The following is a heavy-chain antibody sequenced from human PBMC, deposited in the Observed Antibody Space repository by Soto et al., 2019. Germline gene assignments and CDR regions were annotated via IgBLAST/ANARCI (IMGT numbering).Heavy chain of an antibody. CDR1: KFTFDDYA. J-gene: IGHJ6*02. V-gene: IGHV3-9*01. D-gene: IGHD1-26*01. Sequence: EVQLVESGGGLVQPGRSLRLSCAASKFTFDDYAMHWVRQAPGKGLEWVSGISWNGGSIGYADSVKARFTISRDNAKNPLYLQMNSLRVEDTALYYCAKDISGRGSFYYYPGLDVWGQGTTVTVSS. CDR3: AKDISGRGSFYYYPGLDV. CDR2: ISWNGGSI.